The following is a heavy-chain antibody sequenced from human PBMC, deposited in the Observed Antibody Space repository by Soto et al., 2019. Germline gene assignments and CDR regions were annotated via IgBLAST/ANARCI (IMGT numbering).Heavy chain of an antibody. Sequence: EVQLVESGGGLVQPGGSLRLSCAASGFTFSSYSMNWVRQAPGKGLEWVSYISSSSSTIYYADSVKGRFTISRDNAKNLLYLQMNSLRDEDTAVYYCAREIMITFGGVIAPAYGMDVWGQGTTVTVSS. D-gene: IGHD3-16*02. CDR3: AREIMITFGGVIAPAYGMDV. V-gene: IGHV3-48*02. CDR2: ISSSSSTI. CDR1: GFTFSSYS. J-gene: IGHJ6*02.